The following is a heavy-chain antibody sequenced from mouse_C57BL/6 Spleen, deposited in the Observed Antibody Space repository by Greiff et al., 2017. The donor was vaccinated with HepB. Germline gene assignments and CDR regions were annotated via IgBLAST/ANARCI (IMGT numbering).Heavy chain of an antibody. J-gene: IGHJ1*03. CDR2: ISNLAYSI. V-gene: IGHV5-15*01. CDR3: AKTGRGYFDV. D-gene: IGHD4-1*01. Sequence: EVQLVESGGGLVQPGGSLKLSCAASGFTFSDYGMAWVRQAPRKGPEWVAFISNLAYSIYYADTVTGRFTISRENAKNTLYLEMSSLRSEDTAMYYCAKTGRGYFDVWGTGTTVTVSS. CDR1: GFTFSDYG.